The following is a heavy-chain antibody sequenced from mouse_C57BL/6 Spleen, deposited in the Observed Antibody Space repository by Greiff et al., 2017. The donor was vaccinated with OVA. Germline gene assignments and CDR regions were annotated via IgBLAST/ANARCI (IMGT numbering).Heavy chain of an antibody. CDR2: IYPGDGDT. J-gene: IGHJ2*01. Sequence: VKLMESGAELVKPGASVKISCKASGYAFSSYWMNWVKQRPGKGLEWIGQIYPGDGDTNYNGKFKGKATLTADKSSSTAYMQLSSLTSEDSAVYFCARRDYGSSYGGYFDYWGQGTTLTVSS. CDR3: ARRDYGSSYGGYFDY. CDR1: GYAFSSYW. D-gene: IGHD1-1*01. V-gene: IGHV1-80*01.